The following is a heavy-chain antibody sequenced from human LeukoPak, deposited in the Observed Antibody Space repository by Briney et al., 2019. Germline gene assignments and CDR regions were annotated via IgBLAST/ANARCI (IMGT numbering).Heavy chain of an antibody. CDR2: INHSGST. J-gene: IGHJ4*02. Sequence: PSETLSLTCAVYGGSFSGYYWSWIRQPPGKGLEWIGEINHSGSTNYNPSLKSRVTISVDTSKNQFSLKLSSVTAADTAVYYCARGNVNYDILTGYSFSFDYWGQGTLVTVSS. D-gene: IGHD3-9*01. V-gene: IGHV4-34*01. CDR1: GGSFSGYY. CDR3: ARGNVNYDILTGYSFSFDY.